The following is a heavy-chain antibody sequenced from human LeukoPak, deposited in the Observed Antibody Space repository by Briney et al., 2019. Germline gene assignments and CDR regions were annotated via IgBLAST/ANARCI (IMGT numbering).Heavy chain of an antibody. D-gene: IGHD4-17*01. Sequence: GESLKISCEGSGYTFTSYWIAWVRQMPGKGLEWMGIIYPGDSDTRYSPSFQGQVTISADKSISTAYLQWSSLTASDTAMYYCARLMATVTTHMNYWGQGTLVTVSS. CDR2: IYPGDSDT. CDR1: GYTFTSYW. J-gene: IGHJ4*02. V-gene: IGHV5-51*01. CDR3: ARLMATVTTHMNY.